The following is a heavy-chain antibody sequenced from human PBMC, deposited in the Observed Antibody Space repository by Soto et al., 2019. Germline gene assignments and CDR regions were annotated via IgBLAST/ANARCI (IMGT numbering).Heavy chain of an antibody. Sequence: GALRVSGAASGFKVSNYAMSWVRQAPGKGLEWVSLISATGGGTYYADSVKGRFTISRDNSHNTLYLQVHSLTAEDTAVYYCAKDRRAGGNSAFYFDFWGQGAQVTVSS. CDR3: AKDRRAGGNSAFYFDF. CDR1: GFKVSNYA. D-gene: IGHD3-16*01. J-gene: IGHJ4*02. CDR2: ISATGGGT. V-gene: IGHV3-23*01.